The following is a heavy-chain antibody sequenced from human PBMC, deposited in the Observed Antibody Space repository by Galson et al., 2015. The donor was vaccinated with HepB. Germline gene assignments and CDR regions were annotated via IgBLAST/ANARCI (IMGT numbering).Heavy chain of an antibody. CDR2: ISSGGGTQ. Sequence: SLRLSCAASGFTFSNHGIHWVRQAPGKGLEWVAVISSGGGTQYLADSVRGRVTLSRDNPKNTVYLQMNSLGAEDAAVYYCAKEIMAHAGDWYFDLWGRGTLVTVSS. J-gene: IGHJ2*01. CDR1: GFTFSNHG. CDR3: AKEIMAHAGDWYFDL. V-gene: IGHV3-30*18. D-gene: IGHD2-8*01.